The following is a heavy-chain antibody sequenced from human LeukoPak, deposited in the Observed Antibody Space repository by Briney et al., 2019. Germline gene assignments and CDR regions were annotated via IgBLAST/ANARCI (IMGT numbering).Heavy chain of an antibody. CDR3: ARERGGYCSSTSCSNAIDY. V-gene: IGHV3-7*01. CDR2: IKQDGSEK. D-gene: IGHD2-2*01. Sequence: GGSLRLSCAASGFTFSTYAMAWVRQAPGKGLEWVANIKQDGSEKNYVDSVKGRFTISRDNAKNSLYPQMSSPRAEDTAVYYCARERGGYCSSTSCSNAIDYWGQGTLVTVSS. J-gene: IGHJ4*02. CDR1: GFTFSTYA.